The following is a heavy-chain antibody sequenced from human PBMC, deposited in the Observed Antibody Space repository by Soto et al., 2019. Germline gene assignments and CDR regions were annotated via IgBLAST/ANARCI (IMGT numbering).Heavy chain of an antibody. CDR1: GFTLSSYW. CDR2: INPDGSAT. CDR3: GRGGSDSPMAPGY. Sequence: ALRLSCAASGFTLSSYWMHWVRQAPGKGLVWVSRINPDGSATNYADSVKGRFTISRDNAKNTLYLQMNSLRAEDTAVFYCGRGGSDSPMAPGYWGQGTLVTVSS. J-gene: IGHJ4*02. V-gene: IGHV3-74*01. D-gene: IGHD5-18*01.